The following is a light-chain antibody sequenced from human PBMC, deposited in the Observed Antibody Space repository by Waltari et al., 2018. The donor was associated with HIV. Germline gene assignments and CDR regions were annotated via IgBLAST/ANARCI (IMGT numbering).Light chain of an antibody. V-gene: IGLV2-11*01. CDR3: CSYAGSYTYV. Sequence: QSALTQPRSVSGSPGQSVTISCTGTSSDVGGYNYVSWYQQHPGKAPKLMLFDVSKRPSGVPARVSGSRSGNTASLTSSGLQAEDEADYYCCSYAGSYTYVFGTGTKVTVL. CDR2: DVS. CDR1: SSDVGGYNY. J-gene: IGLJ1*01.